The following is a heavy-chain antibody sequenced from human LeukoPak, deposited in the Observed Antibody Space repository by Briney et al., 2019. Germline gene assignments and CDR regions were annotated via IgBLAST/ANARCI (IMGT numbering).Heavy chain of an antibody. Sequence: SETLSLTSTVSGRSISRFSWSWIRQPPGKGLEWIGYTYYSGGTNYNPSLKSRVTRSVDTSKTQFSLKLSSVTAADTAVYYCAIAAAGTFWYFYLWGRGTLVTVSS. D-gene: IGHD6-13*01. V-gene: IGHV4-59*01. J-gene: IGHJ2*01. CDR1: GRSISRFS. CDR2: TYYSGGT. CDR3: AIAAAGTFWYFYL.